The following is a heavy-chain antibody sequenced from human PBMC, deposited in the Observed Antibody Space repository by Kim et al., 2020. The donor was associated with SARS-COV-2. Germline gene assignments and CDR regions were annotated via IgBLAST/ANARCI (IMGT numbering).Heavy chain of an antibody. CDR1: GGSLSNYQ. J-gene: IGHJ3*02. V-gene: IGHV4-59*01. D-gene: IGHD4-17*01. CDR3: ARDGTVNPLHRRTQDAFD. Sequence: SETLSLTCAVSGGSLSNYQWSWVRQPPGKGLEWFGYISSSGNTNYNPSLEIRGTRSLDTSKNQFSLRLSSVTAADTAVYYCARDGTVNPLHRRTQDAFD. CDR2: ISSSGNT.